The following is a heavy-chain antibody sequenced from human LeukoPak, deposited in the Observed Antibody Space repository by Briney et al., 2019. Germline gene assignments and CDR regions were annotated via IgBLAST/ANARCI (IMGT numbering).Heavy chain of an antibody. CDR1: GFTFSRFS. CDR2: ISSSSGTI. J-gene: IGHJ4*02. Sequence: GGSLRLSCAASGFTFSRFSMNWVRQAPGKGLEWVSYISSSSGTIYYADSVKGRFTISRDNAKNSLYLQMNSLRAEDTAVYYCANVRAWLLPIAYFDYWGQGTLVTVSS. D-gene: IGHD3-22*01. V-gene: IGHV3-48*04. CDR3: ANVRAWLLPIAYFDY.